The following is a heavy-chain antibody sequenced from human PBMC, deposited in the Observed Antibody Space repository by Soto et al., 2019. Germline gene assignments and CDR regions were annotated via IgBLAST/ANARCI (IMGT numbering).Heavy chain of an antibody. D-gene: IGHD3-3*01. Sequence: PSEPMSLTCAVSGGSISSYYWSWIRQPPGKGLEWIAYISYSGSTNYNPSLKSRVTISLDTSKNQFSLKLSSVTAADKAVYYGARENKAAFGAFTNVKYWARGRLVT. V-gene: IGHV4-59*01. CDR1: GGSISSYY. CDR2: ISYSGST. J-gene: IGHJ4*02. CDR3: ARENKAAFGAFTNVKY.